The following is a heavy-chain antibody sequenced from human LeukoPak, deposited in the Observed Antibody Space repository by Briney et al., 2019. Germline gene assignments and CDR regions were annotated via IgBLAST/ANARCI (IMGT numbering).Heavy chain of an antibody. CDR1: GFSFLDYP. Sequence: PGGSRRQTFASSGFSFLDYPRNWVRQAPGKGLEWISNIRTTAEGAKYAYYADSLKGRVTISRDVGKNTLYLHMNSLRDDDTAVYYGAKDQRHAFHSWGRGILVTVSS. D-gene: IGHD1-1*01. CDR2: IRTTAEGAKYA. J-gene: IGHJ1*01. V-gene: IGHV3-48*02. CDR3: AKDQRHAFHS.